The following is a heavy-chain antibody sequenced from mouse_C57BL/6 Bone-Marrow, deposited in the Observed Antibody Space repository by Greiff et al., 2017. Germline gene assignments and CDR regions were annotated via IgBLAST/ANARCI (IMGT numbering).Heavy chain of an antibody. CDR2: IYPGSGST. Sequence: VQLQPPGAELVKPGASVKMSCKASGYTFTSYWITWVKQRPGQGLEWIGDIYPGSGSTNYNEKFKSKATLTVDTSSSTAYMQLSSLTSEDSAVYYCARGHLLLDYFDYWGQGTTLTVSS. D-gene: IGHD1-1*01. CDR3: ARGHLLLDYFDY. CDR1: GYTFTSYW. J-gene: IGHJ2*01. V-gene: IGHV1-55*01.